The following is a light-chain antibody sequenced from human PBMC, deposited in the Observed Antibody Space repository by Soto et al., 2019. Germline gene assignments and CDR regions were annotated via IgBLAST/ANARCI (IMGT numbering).Light chain of an antibody. V-gene: IGLV2-8*01. J-gene: IGLJ1*01. Sequence: QSVLTQPPSASGSPGESVTVSCTGASSDVGRYDYVSWYQQHPGKDPKLLIYGVTKRPSGVPHRFSGSKSGNTASLTVSGLQADDAAYYYCNSYAGSNIYVFGTGTRVTVL. CDR2: GVT. CDR1: SSDVGRYDY. CDR3: NSYAGSNIYV.